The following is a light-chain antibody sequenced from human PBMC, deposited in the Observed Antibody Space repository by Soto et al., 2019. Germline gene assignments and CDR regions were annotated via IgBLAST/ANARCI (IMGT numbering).Light chain of an antibody. V-gene: IGLV1-47*01. CDR3: AAWDDSLSGPL. Sequence: QSVLTQPPSASGTPGQRVTISCSGSSSNVGSNFVYWYQQLPGTAPRLLIYRNNQRLSGVPDRFAASKSGTSASLAISGLRSEDEADYHCAAWDDSLSGPLFGGGTKLTVL. CDR2: RNN. J-gene: IGLJ2*01. CDR1: SSNVGSNF.